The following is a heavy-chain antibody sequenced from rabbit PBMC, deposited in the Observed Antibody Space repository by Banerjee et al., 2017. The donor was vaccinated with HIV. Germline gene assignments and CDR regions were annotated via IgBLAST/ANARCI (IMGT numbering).Heavy chain of an antibody. D-gene: IGHD8-1*01. CDR2: INTSSGNT. CDR3: ARAYAGSSDFFNL. Sequence: QSLEESGGDLVKPGASLTLTCTASGFSFSNKYVMCWVRQAPGKGLEWIACINTSSGNTVYASWAKGRFTISKTSSTTVTLQMTSLTAADTATYFCARAYAGSSDFFNLWGPGTLVTVS. CDR1: GFSFSNKYV. V-gene: IGHV1S40*01. J-gene: IGHJ4*01.